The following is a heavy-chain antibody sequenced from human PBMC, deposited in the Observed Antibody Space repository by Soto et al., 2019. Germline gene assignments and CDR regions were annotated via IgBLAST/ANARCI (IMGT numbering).Heavy chain of an antibody. V-gene: IGHV4-59*11. CDR2: IYYTGLT. CDR1: GGSIISHH. D-gene: IGHD3-10*01. Sequence: SETLSLTCTVSGGSIISHHWSWIQQPPGKGLEYIGYIYYTGLTNYNPSVQGRVTISVDTPKNQFSLRLTSVSAADTAVYYCARGVWGGLGSYPDLDWFDSWGQGALVTVSS. CDR3: ARGVWGGLGSYPDLDWFDS. J-gene: IGHJ5*01.